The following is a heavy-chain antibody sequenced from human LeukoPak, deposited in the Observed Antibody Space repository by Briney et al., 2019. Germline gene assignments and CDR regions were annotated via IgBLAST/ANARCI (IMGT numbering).Heavy chain of an antibody. D-gene: IGHD4-17*01. V-gene: IGHV1-69*13. CDR3: ARGHSTERTQYFFDF. CDR1: GGTFNSYA. Sequence: SVKVSCKASGGTFNSYAISWVRQAPGQGLEWMGGIIPIFGTANYAQKFQGRVTITADESTSTAYMELGSLTSDDTAVYYCARGHSTERTQYFFDFWGQGTLVTVSS. J-gene: IGHJ4*02. CDR2: IIPIFGTA.